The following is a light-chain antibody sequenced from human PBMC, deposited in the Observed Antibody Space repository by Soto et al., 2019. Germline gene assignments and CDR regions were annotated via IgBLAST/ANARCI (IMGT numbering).Light chain of an antibody. Sequence: EIVLTQSPGTLSLSPGERATLSCRASQSVSSSYLAWYQQKPGQAPRLLIYGASSRATGIPDRFSGSGSGTDFTLTISRLEPEDFAVYYCEQYCSSLYTFGQGTKLESK. J-gene: IGKJ2*01. CDR3: EQYCSSLYT. CDR2: GAS. V-gene: IGKV3-20*01. CDR1: QSVSSSY.